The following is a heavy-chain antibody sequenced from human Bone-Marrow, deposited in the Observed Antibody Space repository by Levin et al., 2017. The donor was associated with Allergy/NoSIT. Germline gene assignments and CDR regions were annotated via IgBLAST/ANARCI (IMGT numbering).Heavy chain of an antibody. CDR2: ISHGGVT. D-gene: IGHD3-10*01. CDR3: ARKALTMVHETGKGYFYFDS. Sequence: PSETLSLTCAVSGGSFTGYYWVWIRQPPGKGLEWVGRISHGGVTNYNPSLKSRVTISLDTSKSQFSLRLTSVTAADTAVYFCARKALTMVHETGKGYFYFDSWGHGSLVTVSS. CDR1: GGSFTGYY. J-gene: IGHJ4*01. V-gene: IGHV4-34*01.